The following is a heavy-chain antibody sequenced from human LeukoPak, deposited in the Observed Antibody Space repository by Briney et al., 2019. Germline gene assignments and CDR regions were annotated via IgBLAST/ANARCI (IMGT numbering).Heavy chain of an antibody. CDR1: GGSISSYY. CDR2: IYTSGST. Sequence: SETLSLTCTVSGGSISSYYWSWLRQPAGKGLEWIGRIYTSGSTNYNPSLKSRVTMSVDTSKNQFSLKLSSVTVADTAVYYCARERGPIVVVPAANGGDAFDIWGQGTMVTVSS. V-gene: IGHV4-4*07. D-gene: IGHD2-2*01. J-gene: IGHJ3*02. CDR3: ARERGPIVVVPAANGGDAFDI.